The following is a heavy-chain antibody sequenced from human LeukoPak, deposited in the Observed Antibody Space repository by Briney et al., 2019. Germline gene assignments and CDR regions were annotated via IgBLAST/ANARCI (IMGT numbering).Heavy chain of an antibody. D-gene: IGHD3-9*01. CDR1: GFTSSSYG. CDR3: AGFDILTGYSDY. V-gene: IGHV3-23*01. CDR2: ISGSGGST. Sequence: PGGSLRLSCAASGFTSSSYGMSWVRQAPGKGLEWVSAISGSGGSTYYADSVKGRFTISRDNSKNTLYLQMNSLRAEDTAVYYCAGFDILTGYSDYWGQGTLVTVSS. J-gene: IGHJ4*02.